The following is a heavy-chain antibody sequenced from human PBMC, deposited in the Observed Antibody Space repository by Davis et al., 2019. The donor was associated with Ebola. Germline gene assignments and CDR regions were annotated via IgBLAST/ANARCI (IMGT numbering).Heavy chain of an antibody. D-gene: IGHD2-21*02. V-gene: IGHV1-2*06. Sequence: AASVKVSCKASGYTFTGYDINWVRQAPGQGLEWMGRINPNSGGTNYAQKFQGRVTMTRDTSISTAYMELSRLRSDDTAVYYCATGGHIVVVTAIQGDYWGQGTLVTVSS. CDR2: INPNSGGT. J-gene: IGHJ4*02. CDR1: GYTFTGYD. CDR3: ATGGHIVVVTAIQGDY.